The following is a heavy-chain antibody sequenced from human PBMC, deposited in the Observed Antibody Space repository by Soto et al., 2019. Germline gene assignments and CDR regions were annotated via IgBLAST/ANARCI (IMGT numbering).Heavy chain of an antibody. D-gene: IGHD2-21*01. CDR1: GGSFSGYY. CDR3: ARAEGVIAGGAHYYYYMDV. CDR2: INHSGST. V-gene: IGHV4-34*01. Sequence: SETLSLTCAVYGGSFSGYYWSWIRQPPGKRLEWIGEINHSGSTNYNPCLKSRVTISVDTSKNQFSLKLSSVTAADTAVYYCARAEGVIAGGAHYYYYMDVWGKGTTVTVSS. J-gene: IGHJ6*03.